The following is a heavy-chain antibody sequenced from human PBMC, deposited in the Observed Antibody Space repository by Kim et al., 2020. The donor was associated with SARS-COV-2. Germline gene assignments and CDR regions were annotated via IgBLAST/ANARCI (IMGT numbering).Heavy chain of an antibody. CDR1: GFTFSSYS. J-gene: IGHJ3*02. CDR2: ISSSSSTI. CDR3: ARDYDYIWGSYRNYDAFDI. V-gene: IGHV3-48*02. D-gene: IGHD3-16*02. Sequence: GGSLRLSCAASGFTFSSYSMNWVRQAPGKGLEWVSYISSSSSTIYYADSVKGRFTISRDNAKNSLYLQMNSLRDEDTAVYYCARDYDYIWGSYRNYDAFDIWGQGTMVTVSS.